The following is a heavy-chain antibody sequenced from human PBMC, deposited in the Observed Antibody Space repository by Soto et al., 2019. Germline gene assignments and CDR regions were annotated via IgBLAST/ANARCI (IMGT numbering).Heavy chain of an antibody. D-gene: IGHD5-12*01. CDR2: IIPFFGTA. Sequence: QVQLVQSGAEVKEPGSSVKVSCKASGGTSSSYAISWVRQAPGQGLEWMGGIIPFFGTANYAQKFQGRVTITADESTSTAYMELSSLRSEDTAVYYCSRGGMRWLRSRHFDYWGQGTLVTVSS. CDR1: GGTSSSYA. V-gene: IGHV1-69*12. CDR3: SRGGMRWLRSRHFDY. J-gene: IGHJ4*02.